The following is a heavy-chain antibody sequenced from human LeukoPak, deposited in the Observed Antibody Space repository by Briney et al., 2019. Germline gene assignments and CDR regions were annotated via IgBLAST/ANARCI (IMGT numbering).Heavy chain of an antibody. D-gene: IGHD3-10*01. V-gene: IGHV4-4*07. CDR1: GGSISSYY. CDR3: ARVSRSGNYYGSGSYLNWFDP. CDR2: IYTSGCT. Sequence: SETLSLTCTVSGGSISSYYWSWIRQPAGKGLEWIGRIYTSGCTNYNPSLKSRVTMSVDTSKNQFSLKLSSVTAADTAVYYCARVSRSGNYYGSGSYLNWFDPWGQGTLVTVSS. J-gene: IGHJ5*02.